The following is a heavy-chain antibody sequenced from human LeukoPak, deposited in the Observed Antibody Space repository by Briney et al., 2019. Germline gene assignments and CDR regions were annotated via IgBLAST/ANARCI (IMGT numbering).Heavy chain of an antibody. Sequence: GGSLRLSCAASGFTFDDYAMHWVRQAPGKGLEWVSGISWNSGSIGYADSVKGRFTISRDNAKNSLYLQTNSLIAEDTALYYCAKDRSPGPADGMDVWGQGTTVTVSS. CDR1: GFTFDDYA. D-gene: IGHD3-10*01. CDR2: ISWNSGSI. CDR3: AKDRSPGPADGMDV. J-gene: IGHJ6*02. V-gene: IGHV3-9*01.